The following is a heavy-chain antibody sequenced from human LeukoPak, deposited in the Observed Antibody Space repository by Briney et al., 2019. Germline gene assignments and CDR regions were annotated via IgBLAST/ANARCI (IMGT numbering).Heavy chain of an antibody. D-gene: IGHD3-9*01. CDR3: VRVWKTGMTGYYFDL. J-gene: IGHJ2*01. V-gene: IGHV4-59*01. Sequence: PSETLSLTCTVSGGAFSRNNWSWIRQPPGKGLECVGSINYSGSTNYNPSPTKRVTISVDTSKNQFALKLNSVTAAETAVYYCVRVWKTGMTGYYFDLWGRGTLVTVSS. CDR1: GGAFSRNN. CDR2: INYSGST.